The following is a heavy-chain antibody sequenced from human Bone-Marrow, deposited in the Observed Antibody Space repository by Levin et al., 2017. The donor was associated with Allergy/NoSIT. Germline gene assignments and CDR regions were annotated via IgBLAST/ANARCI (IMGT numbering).Heavy chain of an antibody. CDR1: DASISDNNYY. Sequence: PSETLSLTCTVSDASISDNNYYWGWIRQPPGKGLEWIGSISYTGNTCSNPSLQSRVTMSVDTSKNQFSLRLSSVTAADSALYDCARGAYHFDSTDSSAGHELDFFDYWGQGTLVTVSS. D-gene: IGHD2/OR15-2a*01. J-gene: IGHJ4*02. CDR3: ARGAYHFDSTDSSAGHELDFFDY. V-gene: IGHV4-39*07. CDR2: ISYTGNT.